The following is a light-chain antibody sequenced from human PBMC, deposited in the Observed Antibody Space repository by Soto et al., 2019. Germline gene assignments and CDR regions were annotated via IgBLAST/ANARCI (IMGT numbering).Light chain of an antibody. V-gene: IGKV3-15*01. CDR1: QSVSRN. Sequence: EILMTQSPATLAVSPGERVALPCRASQSVSRNLAWYQQKSGQAPRLLIYGVSSRATDTPARFSGSGSGTEFTLTISSLQSEDFAVYYCKQYNNWPYTFGLGTKLEMK. J-gene: IGKJ2*01. CDR3: KQYNNWPYT. CDR2: GVS.